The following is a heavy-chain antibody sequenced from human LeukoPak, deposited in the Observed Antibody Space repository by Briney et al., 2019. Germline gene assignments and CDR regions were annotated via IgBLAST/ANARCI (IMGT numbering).Heavy chain of an antibody. Sequence: PSETLSLTCTVSGGSISSSSYYWGWIRQPPGKGLEWIGYIYYSGSTNYNPSLKSRVTISVDTSKNQFSLKLSSVTAADTAVYYCARRLGGAYFDYWGQGTLVTVSS. D-gene: IGHD1-26*01. CDR3: ARRLGGAYFDY. CDR2: IYYSGST. CDR1: GGSISSSSYY. V-gene: IGHV4-61*05. J-gene: IGHJ4*02.